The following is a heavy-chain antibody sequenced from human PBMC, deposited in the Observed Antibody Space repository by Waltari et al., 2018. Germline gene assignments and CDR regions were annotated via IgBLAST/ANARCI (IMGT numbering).Heavy chain of an antibody. D-gene: IGHD3-9*01. V-gene: IGHV4-38-2*01. CDR2: IYHSGST. Sequence: QVQLQESGPGLVKPSETLSLTCAVSGYSISSGYYWGWIRQPPGKGLEWIGSIYHSGSTYYNPSLKSRVTISVDTSKNQFSLKLSSVTAADTAVYYCARGEGDSLTGYYVSLYVDYWGQGGLVTVSS. CDR3: ARGEGDSLTGYYVSLYVDY. CDR1: GYSISSGYY. J-gene: IGHJ4*02.